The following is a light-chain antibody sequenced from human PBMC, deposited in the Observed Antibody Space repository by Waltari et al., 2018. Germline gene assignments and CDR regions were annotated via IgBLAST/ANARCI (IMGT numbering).Light chain of an antibody. CDR3: QQTYTNLIA. CDR1: QTINNY. Sequence: DIQMTQSPSSLSASVGDSVTITCRASQTINNYLNWYQQKPGRAPKLLIYGASTLQSGVPSRFSGSGSGTRFTLTISSLQPEDIATYYCQQTYTNLIAFGQGTRLEIK. CDR2: GAS. V-gene: IGKV1-39*01. J-gene: IGKJ5*01.